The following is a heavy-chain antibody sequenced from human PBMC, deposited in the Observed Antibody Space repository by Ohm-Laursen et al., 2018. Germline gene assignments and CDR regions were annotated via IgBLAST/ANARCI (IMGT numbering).Heavy chain of an antibody. J-gene: IGHJ4*02. Sequence: ASVKVSCKASGYTFTGYYMHWVRQAPGQGLEWMGWINPNSGGTNYAQKFQGRVTMTRDTSITTAYMELSRLSSDDTAVYFCARVVSTLRYFDWLPEEYFDYWGQGTPVTVSS. CDR3: ARVVSTLRYFDWLPEEYFDY. CDR1: GYTFTGYY. D-gene: IGHD3-9*01. CDR2: INPNSGGT. V-gene: IGHV1-2*02.